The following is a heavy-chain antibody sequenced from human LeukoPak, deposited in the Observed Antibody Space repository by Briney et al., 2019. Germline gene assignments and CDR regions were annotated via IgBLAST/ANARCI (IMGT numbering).Heavy chain of an antibody. CDR2: IYSGGST. D-gene: IGHD6-13*01. CDR1: GFTVSSNY. Sequence: GGSLRLSCAASGFTVSSNYTSWVRQAPEKGLEWVSVIYSGGSTYYADSVKGRFTISRDNSKNTLYLQMNSLRAEDTAVYYCARDRPYYSSSWWDDYWGQGTLVTVSS. V-gene: IGHV3-66*02. CDR3: ARDRPYYSSSWWDDY. J-gene: IGHJ4*02.